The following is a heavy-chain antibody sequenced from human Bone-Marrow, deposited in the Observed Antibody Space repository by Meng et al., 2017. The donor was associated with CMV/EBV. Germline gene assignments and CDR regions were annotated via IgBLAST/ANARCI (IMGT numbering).Heavy chain of an antibody. CDR1: GFTFDDYA. J-gene: IGHJ4*02. Sequence: GESLKISCAASGFTFDDYAMHWVRQAPGKGLEWVSLISWDGGSTYYADSVKGRFTISRDNSKNSLYLQMNSLRAEDTAVYYCARAHVRTDYFDYWGQGTLVTVSS. CDR3: ARAHVRTDYFDY. CDR2: ISWDGGST. D-gene: IGHD1-1*01. V-gene: IGHV3-43D*03.